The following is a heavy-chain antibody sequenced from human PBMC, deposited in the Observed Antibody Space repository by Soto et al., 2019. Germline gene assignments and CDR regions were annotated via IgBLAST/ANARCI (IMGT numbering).Heavy chain of an antibody. CDR2: IIPIFGTA. J-gene: IGHJ4*02. V-gene: IGHV1-69*13. CDR3: AHNIVATLYYFDY. CDR1: GGTFSSYA. D-gene: IGHD5-12*01. Sequence: SVKVSCKASGGTFSSYAISWVRQAPGQGLEWMGGIIPIFGTANYAQKFQGRVTITADESTSTAYMELSSLRSEDTAVYYCAHNIVATLYYFDYWGQGTLVTVSS.